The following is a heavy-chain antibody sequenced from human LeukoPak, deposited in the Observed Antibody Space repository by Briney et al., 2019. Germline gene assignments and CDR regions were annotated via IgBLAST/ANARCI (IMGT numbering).Heavy chain of an antibody. CDR3: ARRRAEKPDAFDI. J-gene: IGHJ3*02. CDR2: IHYSGST. CDR1: GGSISNNY. Sequence: PSETLSLTCTVSGGSISNNYWSWIRQPPGKGLEWIGYIHYSGSTDYNPSLKSRVTISVDTSKNQFSLQLSSVTAADTAVYYCARRRAEKPDAFDIWGRGTMVAASS. D-gene: IGHD5-24*01. V-gene: IGHV4-59*01.